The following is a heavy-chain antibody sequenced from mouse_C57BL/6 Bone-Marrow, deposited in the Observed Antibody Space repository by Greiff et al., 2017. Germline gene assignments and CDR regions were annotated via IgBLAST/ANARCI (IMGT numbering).Heavy chain of an antibody. V-gene: IGHV5-6*02. Sequence: DVKLVESGGDLVKPGGSLKLSCAASGFTFSSYGMSWVRQTPDKRLEWVATISSGGSYTYYPASVKGRFTISRDNAKNTLYLQMSSLKSEDTAMYYSASLDSSGYVGGWFAYWGQGTLVTVSA. CDR2: ISSGGSYT. CDR3: ASLDSSGYVGGWFAY. D-gene: IGHD3-2*02. CDR1: GFTFSSYG. J-gene: IGHJ3*01.